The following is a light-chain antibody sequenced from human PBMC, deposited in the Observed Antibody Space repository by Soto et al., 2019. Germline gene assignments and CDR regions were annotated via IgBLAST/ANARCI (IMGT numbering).Light chain of an antibody. CDR2: EVS. J-gene: IGLJ2*01. Sequence: QSALTQPPSVSGSPGQSVTISCTGTSSDVGSYNRVSWYQQPPGTAPKLMIYEVSNRPSGVPERFSGSKSGNTASLTISGLQAEDEADYYCSSYTSSNTPVVFGGGTKLTVL. CDR1: SSDVGSYNR. CDR3: SSYTSSNTPVV. V-gene: IGLV2-18*02.